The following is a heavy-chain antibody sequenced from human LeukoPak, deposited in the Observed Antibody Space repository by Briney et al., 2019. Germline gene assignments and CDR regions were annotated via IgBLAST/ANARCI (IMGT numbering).Heavy chain of an antibody. V-gene: IGHV4-34*01. Sequence: SETLSLTCAVYGGSFSGYYWSWVRQPPGKGLGWIGEINHSGSTNYNPSLKSRVTISVDTSKNQFSLKLRSVTAADTAVYYCARHRCSGGSCYPMNWFDPWGQGTLVTVSS. D-gene: IGHD2-15*01. CDR2: INHSGST. J-gene: IGHJ5*02. CDR1: GGSFSGYY. CDR3: ARHRCSGGSCYPMNWFDP.